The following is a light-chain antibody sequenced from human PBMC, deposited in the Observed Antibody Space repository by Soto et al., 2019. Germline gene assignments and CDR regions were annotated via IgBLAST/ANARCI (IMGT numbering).Light chain of an antibody. CDR1: SSDVGGYNY. V-gene: IGLV2-11*01. J-gene: IGLJ3*02. Sequence: QSALTQPRSVSASPGQSVTISCTGTSSDVGGYNYVSWYQQHPGKAPKLIIYDVTKRPSGVPDRFSGSKSGNTASLTISGRQAEDEADYYCCSFAGSYTLGVFGGGTKLTVL. CDR3: CSFAGSYTLGV. CDR2: DVT.